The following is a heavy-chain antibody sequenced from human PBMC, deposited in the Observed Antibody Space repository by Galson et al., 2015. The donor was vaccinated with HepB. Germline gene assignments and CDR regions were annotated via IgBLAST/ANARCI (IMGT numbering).Heavy chain of an antibody. CDR1: GFTFSSYW. D-gene: IGHD3-10*01. J-gene: IGHJ6*02. CDR3: ARRVSLVRGIITKPDYYYGMDV. CDR2: INQDGSSK. Sequence: SLRLSCAASGFTFSSYWMNWVRQAPGKGLKWVAHINQDGSSKYYVDSVKGRFTISRDNAKDSVFLPLDSLRAEDTAVYFCARRVSLVRGIITKPDYYYGMDVWGQGTTVTVAS. V-gene: IGHV3-7*03.